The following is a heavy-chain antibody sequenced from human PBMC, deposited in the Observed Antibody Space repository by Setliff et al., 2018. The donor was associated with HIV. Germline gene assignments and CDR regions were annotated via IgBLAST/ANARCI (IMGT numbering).Heavy chain of an antibody. Sequence: PSETLSLTCAVYGGSFSGYYWTWIRQSPGRGLEWIGVINHSGRVNDNPSLKSRVTISADTSKNQFSLKLKSVTAADTAVYYCVRGQRGVVILTTYDALDVWAQGTLVTV. CDR1: GGSFSGYY. CDR2: INHSGRV. CDR3: VRGQRGVVILTTYDALDV. J-gene: IGHJ3*01. V-gene: IGHV4-34*01. D-gene: IGHD3-9*01.